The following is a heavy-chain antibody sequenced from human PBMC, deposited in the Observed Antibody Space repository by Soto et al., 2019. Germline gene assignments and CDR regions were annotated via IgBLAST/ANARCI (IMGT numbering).Heavy chain of an antibody. CDR1: GYTFTSYD. J-gene: IGHJ5*02. CDR3: ARGQSYSSSWSILTSNWFDP. D-gene: IGHD6-13*01. CDR2: MNPNSGNT. V-gene: IGHV1-8*01. Sequence: ASVKVSCKASGYTFTSYDINWVRQATGQGLEWMGWMNPNSGNTGYAQKFQGRVTMTRNTSISTAYMELSSLRSEDTAVYYCARGQSYSSSWSILTSNWFDPGGQGTLVTVSS.